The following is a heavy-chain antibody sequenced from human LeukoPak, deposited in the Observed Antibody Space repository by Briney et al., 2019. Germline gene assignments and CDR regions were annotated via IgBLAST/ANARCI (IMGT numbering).Heavy chain of an antibody. D-gene: IGHD3-3*01. J-gene: IGHJ6*02. Sequence: GGSLRLSCAASGFTFSSYSMNWVRQAPGKGLEWVSSISSSSSYIYYADSVKGRFTISRDNAKNSLYLQMNSLRVEDTAVYYCARGQYDFWSGYYMADPYYYYGMDVWGQGTTVTVSS. CDR3: ARGQYDFWSGYYMADPYYYYGMDV. CDR1: GFTFSSYS. CDR2: ISSSSSYI. V-gene: IGHV3-21*01.